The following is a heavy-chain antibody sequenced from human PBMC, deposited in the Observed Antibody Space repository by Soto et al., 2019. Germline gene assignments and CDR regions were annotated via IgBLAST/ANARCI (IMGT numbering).Heavy chain of an antibody. CDR1: GYTFTSYG. CDR2: ISAYNGNT. Sequence: ASGKVSCKASGYTFTSYGISGVRQAPGQGLEWMGWISAYNGNTNYAQKLQGRVTMTTDTSTSTAYMELRSLRSDDTAVYYCAREGGDSSSWYFDYWGQGTLVTVSS. V-gene: IGHV1-18*01. CDR3: AREGGDSSSWYFDY. J-gene: IGHJ4*02. D-gene: IGHD6-13*01.